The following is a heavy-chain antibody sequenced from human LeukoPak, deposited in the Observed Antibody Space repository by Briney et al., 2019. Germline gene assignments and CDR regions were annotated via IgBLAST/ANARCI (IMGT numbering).Heavy chain of an antibody. Sequence: SETLSLACTVSGGSISSSSYYWGWIRQPPGKGLEWIGSIYYSGSTYYNPSLKSRVTISVDTSKNQFSLKLSSVTAADTAVYYCAREAVVGSYYYYYMDVWGKGTTVTVSS. V-gene: IGHV4-39*07. J-gene: IGHJ6*03. D-gene: IGHD1-26*01. CDR2: IYYSGST. CDR1: GGSISSSSYY. CDR3: AREAVVGSYYYYYMDV.